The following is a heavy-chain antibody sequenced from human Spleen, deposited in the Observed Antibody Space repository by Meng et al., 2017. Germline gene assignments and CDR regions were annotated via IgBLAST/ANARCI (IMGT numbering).Heavy chain of an antibody. V-gene: IGHV3-30*04. D-gene: IGHD3-10*01. CDR3: TTDLLRGYGSGSEYFDY. Sequence: GESLKISCAASGFTFSSYAMHWVRQAPGKGLEWVAVISYDGSNKYYADSVKGRFTISRDNSKNTLYLQMNSLRAEDTAVYYCTTDLLRGYGSGSEYFDYWGQGTLVTVSS. CDR2: ISYDGSNK. CDR1: GFTFSSYA. J-gene: IGHJ4*02.